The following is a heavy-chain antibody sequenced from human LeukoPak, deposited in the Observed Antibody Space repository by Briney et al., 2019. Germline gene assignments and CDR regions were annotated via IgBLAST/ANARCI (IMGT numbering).Heavy chain of an antibody. V-gene: IGHV3-7*01. J-gene: IGHJ3*01. CDR1: GVIISRYW. D-gene: IGHD3-22*01. Sequence: GSLRLSCAASGVIISRYWMSWFRQAPGRGVVWWANIMQAGSEKYYVDSVKGRFTISRDNARYSLYLQMNSLRAEDTAMYFCARGDYYDSSGSYIDAFDVWGLGTLVTVSS. CDR3: ARGDYYDSSGSYIDAFDV. CDR2: IMQAGSEK.